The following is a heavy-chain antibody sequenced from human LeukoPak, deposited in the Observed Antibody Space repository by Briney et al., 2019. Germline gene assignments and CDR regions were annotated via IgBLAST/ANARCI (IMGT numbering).Heavy chain of an antibody. CDR2: IFSGRNT. V-gene: IGHV3-66*01. CDR1: GFTVSSNY. J-gene: IGHJ4*02. D-gene: IGHD2-15*01. CDR3: ARTVPGYCSGGSCLGY. Sequence: EGSLRLSCAASGFTVSSNYMSWVRQAPGKGLDWVSVIFSGRNTYYADAVKGRFTISTDNSKNTLDLQMNSLRAEDTAVYYCARTVPGYCSGGSCLGYWGQGTLVTVSS.